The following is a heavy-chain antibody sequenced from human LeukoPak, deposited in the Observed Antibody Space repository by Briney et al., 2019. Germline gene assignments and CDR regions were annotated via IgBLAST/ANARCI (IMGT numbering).Heavy chain of an antibody. CDR2: ISYDGSNK. CDR1: GFTFSSYA. CDR3: ARDQTTTTMTPVPFDY. J-gene: IGHJ4*02. V-gene: IGHV3-30-3*01. D-gene: IGHD1-26*01. Sequence: SGGSLRLSCAASGFTFSSYAMHWVRQAPGKGLEWVAVISYDGSNKYYADSVKGRFTTSRDNSKNTLYLQMNSLRAEDTAVYYCARDQTTTTMTPVPFDYWGQGTLVTVSS.